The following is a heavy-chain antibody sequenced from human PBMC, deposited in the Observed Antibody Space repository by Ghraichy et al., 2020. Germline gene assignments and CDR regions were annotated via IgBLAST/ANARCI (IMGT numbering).Heavy chain of an antibody. CDR3: ARDGVHVTYYNYGMDV. V-gene: IGHV4-34*01. D-gene: IGHD5/OR15-5a*01. CDR1: GGSFSGYY. CDR2: IKHSGST. J-gene: IGHJ6*02. Sequence: SETLSLTCAVYGGSFSGYYWSWIRQPPGKGLEWIGKIKHSGSTNYIPSLKSRVTISVDTSKNQFSLKLSSVTAADTAVYYCARDGVHVTYYNYGMDVWGEGRTVTVP.